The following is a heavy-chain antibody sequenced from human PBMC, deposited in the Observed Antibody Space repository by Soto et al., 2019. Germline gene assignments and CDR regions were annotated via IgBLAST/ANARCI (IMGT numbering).Heavy chain of an antibody. D-gene: IGHD3-10*01. Sequence: QLLESGGGLVQPGGSLRLSCAASGFDFRGNDMSWVRQAPGKGLEWVSSITGGGDSTYYADPVKGRFTISRDNSKNTVFLQMSGLRPEDSAVYYCTFRGVPSNPVYWAQGTLVTVSS. CDR2: ITGGGDST. J-gene: IGHJ4*02. CDR1: GFDFRGND. CDR3: TFRGVPSNPVY. V-gene: IGHV3-23*01.